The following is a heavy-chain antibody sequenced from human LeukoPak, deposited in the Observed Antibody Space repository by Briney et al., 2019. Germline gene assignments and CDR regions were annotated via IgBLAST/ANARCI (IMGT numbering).Heavy chain of an antibody. CDR1: GYTFTSYG. D-gene: IGHD6-13*01. Sequence: GASVKVSCKASGYTFTSYGISWVRHAPGQGFDWMGWISAYNGNKNYAQKLQGRVTMTTDTSTSTAYMELRSLRSDDTAVYYCARDGLGTAAGTWYYYYGMDVWGQGTTVTVSS. CDR3: ARDGLGTAAGTWYYYYGMDV. V-gene: IGHV1-18*01. CDR2: ISAYNGNK. J-gene: IGHJ6*02.